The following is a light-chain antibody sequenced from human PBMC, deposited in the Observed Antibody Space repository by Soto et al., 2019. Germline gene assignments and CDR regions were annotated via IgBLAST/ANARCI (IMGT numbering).Light chain of an antibody. Sequence: EVVLTQSPVTLSLSPGQRATLSSSASQSFRGLLAWYQQKPGQAPRLLIYDAYNRATGIPPRFSGSGSGTDFTLTISSLEPEDFAVYYCQQYGSIPWTFGQGSKVDVK. CDR2: DAY. J-gene: IGKJ1*01. V-gene: IGKV3-11*01. CDR1: QSFRGL. CDR3: QQYGSIPWT.